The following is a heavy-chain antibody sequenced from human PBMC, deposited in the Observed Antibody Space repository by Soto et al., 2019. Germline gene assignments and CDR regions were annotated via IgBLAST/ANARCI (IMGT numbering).Heavy chain of an antibody. V-gene: IGHV3-30*18. CDR2: ISNDGSNK. CDR1: GFTLTNQG. J-gene: IGHJ4*02. Sequence: GGSLRLSCDVSGFTLTNQGVHWVRQAPGKGLEWVADISNDGSNKYYDSVKGRFTISRANSKNTAYLQMYSLSTEDTAVYYCGKDLTNTWSFEYWGRGTRCAVAS. D-gene: IGHD2-8*02. CDR3: GKDLTNTWSFEY.